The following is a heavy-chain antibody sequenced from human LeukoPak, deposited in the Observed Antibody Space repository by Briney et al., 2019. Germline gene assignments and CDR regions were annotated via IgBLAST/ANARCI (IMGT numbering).Heavy chain of an antibody. CDR3: ARVGSSYGHSGYFDY. J-gene: IGHJ4*02. CDR1: GGSMSSSNW. D-gene: IGHD5-18*01. Sequence: SETLSLTCDVSGGSMSSSNWWSWVRQPPGKGLEWIGEIYHSGSTNYNPSLKSRVTISVDKSKNQFSLKLSSVTAADTALYYCARVGSSYGHSGYFDYWGQGTLVTVSS. V-gene: IGHV4-4*02. CDR2: IYHSGST.